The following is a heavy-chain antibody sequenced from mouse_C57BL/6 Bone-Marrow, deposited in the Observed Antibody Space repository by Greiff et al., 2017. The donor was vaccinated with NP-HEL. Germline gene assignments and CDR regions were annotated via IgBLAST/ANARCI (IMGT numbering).Heavy chain of an antibody. CDR3: ARVGKGAMDY. J-gene: IGHJ4*01. CDR2: LSNGGGST. CDR1: GFTFSDYY. V-gene: IGHV5-12*01. Sequence: EVMLVESGGGLVQPGGSLKLSCAASGFTFSDYYMYWVRQTPEKRLEWVAYLSNGGGSTYYPDTVKGRFTISRDNAKNTMYLQMSRLKSEDTAMYYCARVGKGAMDYWGQGTSVTVSS.